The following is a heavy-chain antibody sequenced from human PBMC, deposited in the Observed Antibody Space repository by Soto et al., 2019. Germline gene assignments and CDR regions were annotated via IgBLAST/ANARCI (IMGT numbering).Heavy chain of an antibody. CDR3: ARHGSN. V-gene: IGHV4-39*01. Sequence: XETLSLTCAVSGYSISNSSYYWGWIRRPPGKGLEWIGTIYYSGITYYNPSLKSRVTISVDTSKNRFSLKLTSVTAADTAVYYCARHGSNWGQGTLVTVSS. CDR1: GYSISNSSYY. CDR2: IYYSGIT. J-gene: IGHJ4*02.